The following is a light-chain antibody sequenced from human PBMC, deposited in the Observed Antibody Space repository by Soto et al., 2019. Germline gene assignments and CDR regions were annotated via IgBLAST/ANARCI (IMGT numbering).Light chain of an antibody. CDR1: QSIGSSY. J-gene: IGKJ5*01. CDR2: GAS. Sequence: VVLTQSPGPMSLSXXERATLSCRISQSIGSSYLAWYQQTPGQAPRLLIYGASSRATGIPDRFSGGGSGTDFSLTISRLHPEDFALYYCQQYSSSPIPVGQGRLLAI. CDR3: QQYSSSPIP. V-gene: IGKV3-20*01.